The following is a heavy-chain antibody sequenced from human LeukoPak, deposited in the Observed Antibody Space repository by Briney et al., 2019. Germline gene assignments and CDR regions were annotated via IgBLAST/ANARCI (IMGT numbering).Heavy chain of an antibody. Sequence: SETLSLTCTVSGYSISSGYYWGWIRQPPGKGLEWIGSIYHSGSTYYNPSLKSRVTISVDTSKNQFSLKLSSVTAADTAVYYCAREDLNRIAAAGKFDYWGQGTLVTVSS. V-gene: IGHV4-38-2*02. CDR3: AREDLNRIAAAGKFDY. J-gene: IGHJ4*02. CDR2: IYHSGST. D-gene: IGHD6-13*01. CDR1: GYSISSGYY.